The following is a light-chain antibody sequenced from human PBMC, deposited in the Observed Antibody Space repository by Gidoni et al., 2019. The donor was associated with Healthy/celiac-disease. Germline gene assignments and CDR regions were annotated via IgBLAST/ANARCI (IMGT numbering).Light chain of an antibody. V-gene: IGKV4-1*01. J-gene: IGKJ4*01. CDR3: QQYYSPPPT. Sequence: DIVMTQSPDSLAVSLGEGATINCKSSQSVLYSSNNKNYLAWYQQKPGQSPKLLIYWASTLESGVPDRFSGSGSGTDFTLTISSLQAEDVAVYYCQQYYSPPPTFGGGTKVEIK. CDR2: WAS. CDR1: QSVLYSSNNKNY.